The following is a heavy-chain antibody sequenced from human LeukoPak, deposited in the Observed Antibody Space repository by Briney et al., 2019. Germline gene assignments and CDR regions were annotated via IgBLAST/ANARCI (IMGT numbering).Heavy chain of an antibody. CDR2: ISGSGGST. CDR3: AKDRGIAVAGTVGYFVNY. V-gene: IGHV3-23*01. CDR1: GFTFSSYA. J-gene: IGHJ4*02. Sequence: GRSLRLSCAASGFTFSSYAMSWVRQAPGKGLEWVSAISGSGGSTYYADSVKGRFTISRDNSKNTLYLQMNSLRAEDTAVYYCAKDRGIAVAGTVGYFVNYWGQGTLVTVSS. D-gene: IGHD6-19*01.